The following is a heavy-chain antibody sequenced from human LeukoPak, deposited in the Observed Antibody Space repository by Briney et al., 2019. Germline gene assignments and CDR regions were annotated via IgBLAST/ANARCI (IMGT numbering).Heavy chain of an antibody. CDR1: GGSISSYY. CDR3: ARQQTGPFGTTPPYNNWFDP. CDR2: IYTSGST. D-gene: IGHD1-7*01. J-gene: IGHJ5*02. Sequence: SETLSLTCTVSGGSISSYYWSWIRQPPGKGLEWIGYIYTSGSTNYNPSLKSRVTISVDTSKNQFSMKLSSVTAADTAVYYCARQQTGPFGTTPPYNNWFDPWGQGTLVTVSS. V-gene: IGHV4-4*09.